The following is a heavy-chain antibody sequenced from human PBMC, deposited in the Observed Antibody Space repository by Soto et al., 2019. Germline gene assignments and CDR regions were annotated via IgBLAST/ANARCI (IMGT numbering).Heavy chain of an antibody. V-gene: IGHV4-59*01. CDR2: IYYSGST. CDR1: GGSISSYC. J-gene: IGHJ5*02. CDR3: ARKTYRSPVGWFDP. Sequence: PSETLSLTCTVSGGSISSYCWSWIRQPPGKGLEWIGYIYYSGSTNYNPSLKSRVTISVDTSKNQFSLKLSSVTAADTAVYYCARKTYRSPVGWFDPWGQGTLVTVSS. D-gene: IGHD2-2*01.